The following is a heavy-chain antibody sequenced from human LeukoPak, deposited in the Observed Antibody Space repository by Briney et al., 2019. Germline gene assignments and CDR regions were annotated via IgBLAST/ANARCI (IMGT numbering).Heavy chain of an antibody. Sequence: GGSLRLSCAASGFTFDDYAMHWVRQAPGKGLEWVSLISWDGGSTYYADSVKGRFTISRDNSKNSLYLQMNSLRPEHTALYYCAKDILDSPYCTNGVCYPNYFDYWGQGTLVTVSS. CDR1: GFTFDDYA. D-gene: IGHD2-8*01. CDR3: AKDILDSPYCTNGVCYPNYFDY. J-gene: IGHJ4*02. CDR2: ISWDGGST. V-gene: IGHV3-43D*03.